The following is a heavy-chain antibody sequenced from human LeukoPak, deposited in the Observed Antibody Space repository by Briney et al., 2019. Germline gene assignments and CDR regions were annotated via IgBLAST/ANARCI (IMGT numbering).Heavy chain of an antibody. CDR3: ARDEEFGIKGRNWFDP. CDR2: INPNTGGT. D-gene: IGHD2-21*01. CDR1: GYTFTDYY. Sequence: ASVKVSCKASGYTFTDYYMHWVRQAPGQGLEWMGWINPNTGGTKYAQNFQGRVTMTRDTSISTAYMELSRLRPDDTAVFYCARDEEFGIKGRNWFDPWGQGTLVTVSS. J-gene: IGHJ5*02. V-gene: IGHV1-2*02.